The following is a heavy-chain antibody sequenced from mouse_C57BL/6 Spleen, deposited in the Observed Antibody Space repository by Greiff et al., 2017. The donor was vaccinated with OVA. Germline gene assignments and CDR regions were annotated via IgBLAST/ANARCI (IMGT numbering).Heavy chain of an antibody. CDR1: GFTFSDYG. V-gene: IGHV5-17*01. D-gene: IGHD2-4*01. CDR2: ISSGSSTI. J-gene: IGHJ3*01. Sequence: DVQLVESGGGLVKPGGSLKLSCAASGFTFSDYGMHWVRQAPEKGLEWVAYISSGSSTIYYADTVKGRFTISRDNAKNTLFLQMTSLRSEDTAMYYCARGDDYDWFAYWGQGTLVTVSA. CDR3: ARGDDYDWFAY.